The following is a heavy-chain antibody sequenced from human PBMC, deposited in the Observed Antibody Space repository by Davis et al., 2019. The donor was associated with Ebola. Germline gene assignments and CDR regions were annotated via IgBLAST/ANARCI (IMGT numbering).Heavy chain of an antibody. J-gene: IGHJ5*02. CDR2: IIPIFGTT. CDR3: ARVVAAPNWFDP. D-gene: IGHD6-13*01. CDR1: GNTINTYT. Sequence: SVKVSCKASGNTINTYTIDWVRQAPGQGLEWMGGIIPIFGTTNYAQKFRGRVMITADKSTRIAYMELSSLGSEDTAVYYCARVVAAPNWFDPWGQGTLVTVSS. V-gene: IGHV1-69*06.